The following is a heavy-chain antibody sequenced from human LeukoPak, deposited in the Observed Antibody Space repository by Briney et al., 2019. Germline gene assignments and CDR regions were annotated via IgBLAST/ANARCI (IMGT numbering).Heavy chain of an antibody. J-gene: IGHJ4*02. CDR1: GFTFSDHY. D-gene: IGHD1-26*01. CDR2: TRNKANSYTT. V-gene: IGHV3-72*01. Sequence: GGSLRLSCAASGFTFSDHYMDWVRQAPGKRLEWVGRTRNKANSYTTEYAASVKDRFTISRDDAKNSLYLQMNSLKTEDTAVYYCARVRSGSLDYWGQGTLVTVTS. CDR3: ARVRSGSLDY.